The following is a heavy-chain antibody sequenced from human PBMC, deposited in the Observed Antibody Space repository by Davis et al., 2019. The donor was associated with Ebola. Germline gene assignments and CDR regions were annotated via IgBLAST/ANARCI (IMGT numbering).Heavy chain of an antibody. CDR1: GFTFSSYW. D-gene: IGHD4-17*01. Sequence: GESLKISCAASGFTFSSYWMHWVRQAPGKGLVWVSCINSDGSSTSYADSVKGRFTISRDNAKNTLYLQMNSLRAEDTAVYYCARVWHDYGDYMNYYYYGMDVWGQGTTVTVSS. CDR2: INSDGSST. V-gene: IGHV3-74*01. CDR3: ARVWHDYGDYMNYYYYGMDV. J-gene: IGHJ6*02.